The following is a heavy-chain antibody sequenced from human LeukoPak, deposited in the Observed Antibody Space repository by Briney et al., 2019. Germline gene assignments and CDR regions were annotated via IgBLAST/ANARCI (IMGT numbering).Heavy chain of an antibody. D-gene: IGHD3-10*01. V-gene: IGHV3-30*02. CDR3: ARDQAGSGHYADY. CDR1: RFTVSSNY. Sequence: GGSLRLSCAASRFTVSSNYMSWVRQAPGKGLEWLAYIRYDGSSKYYADFVKGRFTISRDNSKNTLYLQMNSLRAEDTAVYYCARDQAGSGHYADYWGQGTLVTVSS. CDR2: IRYDGSSK. J-gene: IGHJ4*02.